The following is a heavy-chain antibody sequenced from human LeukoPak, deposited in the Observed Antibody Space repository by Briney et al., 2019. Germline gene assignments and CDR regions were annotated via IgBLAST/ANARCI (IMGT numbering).Heavy chain of an antibody. CDR3: ARNSRVASTSGLNY. D-gene: IGHD4-23*01. V-gene: IGHV1-8*03. J-gene: IGHJ4*02. CDR1: GYTFTSYD. Sequence: ASVKVSCKASGYTFTSYDINWVRQATGQGLEWMGWVNPNSGNTGYAQKFQGRVTITRNTSISTAYMELSSLRSDDTAFYYCARNSRVASTSGLNYWGQGTLVTVSS. CDR2: VNPNSGNT.